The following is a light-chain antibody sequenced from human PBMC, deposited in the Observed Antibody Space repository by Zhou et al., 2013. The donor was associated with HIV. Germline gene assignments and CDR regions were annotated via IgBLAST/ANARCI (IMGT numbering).Light chain of an antibody. Sequence: DIQMTQSPTSLSASVGDRVTITCRPSQTIDNYLNWYQRKPGKAPKLLIYGASILHSGVPSRFSGSGSGTDFTLTISGLQPEDVATYYCQKYNSAPFTFGPGTKVDIK. CDR1: QTIDNY. V-gene: IGKV1-39*01. CDR2: GAS. J-gene: IGKJ3*01. CDR3: QKYNSAPFT.